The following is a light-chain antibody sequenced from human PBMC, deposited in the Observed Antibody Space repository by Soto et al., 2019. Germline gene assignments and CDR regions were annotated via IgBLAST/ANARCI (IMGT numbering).Light chain of an antibody. CDR1: QSVSSY. V-gene: IGKV3-20*01. J-gene: IGKJ1*01. CDR2: DAY. CDR3: QQYGSSPWT. Sequence: EIVLTQSPATLSLSPGERAALSCRASQSVSSYLAWYQQKPGQAPRLLIYDAYNRATGIPDRFSGSGSGTDFTLTISRLEPEDFAVYYCQQYGSSPWTFGQGTKVDIK.